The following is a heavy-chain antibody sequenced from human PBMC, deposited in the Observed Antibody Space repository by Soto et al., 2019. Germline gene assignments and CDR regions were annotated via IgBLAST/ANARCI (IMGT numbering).Heavy chain of an antibody. CDR2: IYPGDSET. D-gene: IGHD1-7*01. V-gene: IGHV5-51*01. CDR3: ARHPNYVGGNWFDP. Sequence: PGESLKISFKGSGYSFSNYWIVWVRQMPGKGLEWMGIIYPGDSETKYSPSFQGQVTISADTSKNQFSLKLSSVTAADTAVYYCARHPNYVGGNWFDPWGQGTLVTVSS. J-gene: IGHJ5*02. CDR1: GYSFSNYW.